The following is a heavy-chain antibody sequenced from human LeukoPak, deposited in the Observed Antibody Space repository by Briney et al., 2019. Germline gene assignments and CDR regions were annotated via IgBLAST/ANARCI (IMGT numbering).Heavy chain of an antibody. Sequence: GASVKVSLKGSGSTFTSYDLNGVRQAAGQGLEWMGWMNPNSGNTIYAQKFQGRVTITRNTHISTAYMELSSLRSEDTDVYYCARHDHTNYYGSGSYYKQKQDYDYDMDLWGKGTAVTVPS. CDR3: ARHDHTNYYGSGSYYKQKQDYDYDMDL. CDR1: GSTFTSYD. J-gene: IGHJ6*03. CDR2: MNPNSGNT. D-gene: IGHD3-10*01. V-gene: IGHV1-8*03.